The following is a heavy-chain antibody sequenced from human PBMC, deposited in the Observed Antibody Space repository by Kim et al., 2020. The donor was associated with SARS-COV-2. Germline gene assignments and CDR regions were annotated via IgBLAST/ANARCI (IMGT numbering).Heavy chain of an antibody. V-gene: IGHV1-2*04. CDR1: GYTFTGYY. CDR3: ARGPSSWLINYYYYYGMDV. D-gene: IGHD6-13*01. CDR2: INPNSGGT. J-gene: IGHJ6*02. Sequence: ASVKVSCKASGYTFTGYYMHWVRQAPGQGLEWMGWINPNSGGTNYAKKFQGWVTMTRDTSISTAYMELSRLRSDDTAVYYCARGPSSWLINYYYYYGMDVWGQGTTVTVSS.